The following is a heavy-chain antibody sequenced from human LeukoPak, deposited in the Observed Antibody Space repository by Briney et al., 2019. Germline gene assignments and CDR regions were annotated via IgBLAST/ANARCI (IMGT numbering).Heavy chain of an antibody. CDR3: TAGHYSSL. CDR1: EFTFSSSY. V-gene: IGHV3-15*01. Sequence: GESLRLSCVASEFTFSSSYMRWVRQAPGKGLEWVGHIKSEADGGTTHYAAPVRGRFTISRDASKNILYLQLDSLKPEDTGLFYGTAGHYSSLWGQGTLVTVSS. D-gene: IGHD6-13*01. CDR2: IKSEADGGTT. J-gene: IGHJ4*02.